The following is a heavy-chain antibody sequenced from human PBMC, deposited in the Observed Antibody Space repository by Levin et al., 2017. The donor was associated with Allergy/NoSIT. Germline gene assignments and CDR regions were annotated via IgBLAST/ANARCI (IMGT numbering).Heavy chain of an antibody. CDR3: VRGVVDY. V-gene: IGHV3-48*04. CDR2: ITNSGTPV. D-gene: IGHD2-21*01. CDR1: GFTFSTYG. J-gene: IGHJ4*02. Sequence: GGSLRLSCAASGFTFSTYGMNWVRQAPDKGLEWVAHITNSGTPVYYGDSVRGRFTISRDNANGSLYLQMNSLRAEDTAVYYCVRGVVDYWGQGTLVTVSS.